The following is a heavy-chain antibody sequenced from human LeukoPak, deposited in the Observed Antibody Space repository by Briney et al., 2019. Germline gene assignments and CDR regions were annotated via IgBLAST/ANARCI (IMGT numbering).Heavy chain of an antibody. D-gene: IGHD4-11*01. CDR2: ISGVSGSTT. CDR3: ARWGDSKILDY. Sequence: GGSLRLSCAASGFTFSSYWMHWVRQAPGKGLEWVSAISGVSGSTTIYAASVKGRFTVSRDNSKNTLYLQMNGLRAEDTAVYYCARWGDSKILDYWGQGTLVTVSS. V-gene: IGHV3-23*01. J-gene: IGHJ4*02. CDR1: GFTFSSYW.